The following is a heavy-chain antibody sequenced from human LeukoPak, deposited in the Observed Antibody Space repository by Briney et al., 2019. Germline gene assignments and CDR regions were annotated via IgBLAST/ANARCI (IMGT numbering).Heavy chain of an antibody. D-gene: IGHD3-3*01. J-gene: IGHJ4*02. V-gene: IGHV3-23*01. CDR3: AKVGLTIFGVVSYYFDY. CDR2: VSGRSAGT. Sequence: GGSLRLSCAASGFTFSSYAMNWVRQAPGKGLEWVSGVSGRSAGTYYADSVKGRFTISRDNSKNTLYLQMNSLRAEDTAVYYCAKVGLTIFGVVSYYFDYWGQGTLVTVSS. CDR1: GFTFSSYA.